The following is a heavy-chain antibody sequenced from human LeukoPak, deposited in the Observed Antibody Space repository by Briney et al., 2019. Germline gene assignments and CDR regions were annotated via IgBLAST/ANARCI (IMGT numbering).Heavy chain of an antibody. CDR3: ARESITDYFDY. CDR1: GGSISSYY. CDR2: IYHSGST. J-gene: IGHJ4*02. Sequence: SETLSLTCTVSGGSISSYYWSWIRQPPGKGLEWIGYIYHSGSTNYNPSLKSRVTISVDTSKNQFSLKLSSVTAADTAVYYCARESITDYFDYWGQGTLVTVSS. V-gene: IGHV4-59*01. D-gene: IGHD1-20*01.